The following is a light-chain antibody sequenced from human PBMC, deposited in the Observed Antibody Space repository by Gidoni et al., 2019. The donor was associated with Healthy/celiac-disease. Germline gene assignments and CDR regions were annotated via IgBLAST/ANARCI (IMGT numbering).Light chain of an antibody. Sequence: VMTQSPATLSVSPGERATLSCRASQSVSSNLAWYQQKPGQAPRLLIYGASTRATGIPARFSGSGSGTEFTLTISSLQSEDFAVYYCQQYNNWPLTFGGGTKVEIK. CDR1: QSVSSN. V-gene: IGKV3-15*01. CDR2: GAS. CDR3: QQYNNWPLT. J-gene: IGKJ4*01.